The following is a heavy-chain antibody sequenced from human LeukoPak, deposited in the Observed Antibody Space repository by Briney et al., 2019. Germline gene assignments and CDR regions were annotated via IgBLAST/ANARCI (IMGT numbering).Heavy chain of an antibody. CDR1: GGSISSSNW. V-gene: IGHV4-4*02. CDR3: ARVAIVVVITTNHYYFDY. J-gene: IGHJ4*02. CDR2: IYHSGST. D-gene: IGHD3-22*01. Sequence: PSGTLSLTCAVSGGSISSSNWWSWVRQPPGKGLEWIGEIYHSGSTNYNPSLKSRVTISVDKSKNQFSLKLSSVTAADTAVYYCARVAIVVVITTNHYYFDYWGQGTLVTVSS.